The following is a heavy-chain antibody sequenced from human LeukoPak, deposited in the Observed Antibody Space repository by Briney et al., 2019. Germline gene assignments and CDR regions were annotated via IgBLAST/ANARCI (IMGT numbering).Heavy chain of an antibody. J-gene: IGHJ5*02. D-gene: IGHD3-16*02. V-gene: IGHV3-30*18. CDR3: AKVELSASGGELDP. CDR2: ISYDGSNK. Sequence: GGSLRLSCAASGFTFSSYGMHWVRQAPGKGLEWVAVISYDGSNKYYADSVKGRFTISRDNSKNTLYLEMKSLRADDTAVYYCAKVELSASGGELDPWGQGTLVIVSS. CDR1: GFTFSSYG.